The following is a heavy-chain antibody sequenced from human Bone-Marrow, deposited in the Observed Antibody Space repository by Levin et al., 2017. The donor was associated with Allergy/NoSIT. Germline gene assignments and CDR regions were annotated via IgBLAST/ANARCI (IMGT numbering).Heavy chain of an antibody. V-gene: IGHV1-8*01. Sequence: GASVKVSCKTSGYTFTSYNVYWVRQAPGQGLEWMGYINPNSGNTGYAQKFQGRVTVTRNSSINTAYTELSGLRSEDTAMYYCARGDCYSGSCYGPDWFDPWGQGTQVTVSS. CDR1: GYTFTSYN. CDR2: INPNSGNT. J-gene: IGHJ5*02. D-gene: IGHD2-15*01. CDR3: ARGDCYSGSCYGPDWFDP.